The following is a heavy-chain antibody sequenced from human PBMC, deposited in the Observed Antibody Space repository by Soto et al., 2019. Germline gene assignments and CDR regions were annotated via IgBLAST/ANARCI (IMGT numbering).Heavy chain of an antibody. J-gene: IGHJ6*02. V-gene: IGHV4-34*01. CDR2: INHSGST. Sequence: PSETLSLTCAVYGGSFSGYYWSWIRQPPGKGLEWIGEINHSGSTNYNPSLKSRVTISVDTSKNQFSLKLSSVTAADTAVYYCARGIIVVVPAAMSHYYYGMDVWGQGTTLTVSS. CDR3: ARGIIVVVPAAMSHYYYGMDV. CDR1: GGSFSGYY. D-gene: IGHD2-2*01.